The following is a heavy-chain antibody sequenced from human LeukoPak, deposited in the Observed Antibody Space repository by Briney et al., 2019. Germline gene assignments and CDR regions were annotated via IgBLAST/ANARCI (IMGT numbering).Heavy chain of an antibody. D-gene: IGHD2-15*01. V-gene: IGHV4-59*08. CDR1: GGSISSYY. CDR2: IYHSGST. J-gene: IGHJ4*02. CDR3: ARSGGYCSGGSCYSDY. Sequence: KASETLSLTCTVSGGSISSYYWSWIRQPPGKGLEWIGSIYHSGSTYYNPSLKSRVTISVDTSKNQFSLKLSSVTAADTAVYYCARSGGYCSGGSCYSDYWGQGTLVTVSS.